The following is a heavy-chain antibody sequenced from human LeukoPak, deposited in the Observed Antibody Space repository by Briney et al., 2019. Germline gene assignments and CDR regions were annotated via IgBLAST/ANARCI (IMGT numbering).Heavy chain of an antibody. J-gene: IGHJ4*02. CDR2: ISGSGDST. CDR3: ASGLNKAAGEEVRDY. CDR1: GFTFRSYA. D-gene: IGHD6-13*01. Sequence: GGSLRLSCAASGFTFRSYAMTWVRQAPGKGLEWVSPISGSGDSTYYADSVKGRFTISRDNSKNTLYLQMNSLRAEDTAVYYCASGLNKAAGEEVRDYWGQGTLVTVSS. V-gene: IGHV3-23*01.